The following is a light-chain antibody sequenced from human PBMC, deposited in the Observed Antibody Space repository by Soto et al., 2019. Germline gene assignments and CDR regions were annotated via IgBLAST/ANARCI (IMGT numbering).Light chain of an antibody. Sequence: SYELTQPPSVSVAPGKTARITCGGNNIGSKSVHWYQQKPGQAPVLVIYYDSDRPSGIPERFSGSNSGNTATLTISRVEAGDEADYYCQVWYSSSDHPLGGRTKVTVL. V-gene: IGLV3-21*04. CDR3: QVWYSSSDHP. J-gene: IGLJ2*01. CDR1: NIGSKS. CDR2: YDS.